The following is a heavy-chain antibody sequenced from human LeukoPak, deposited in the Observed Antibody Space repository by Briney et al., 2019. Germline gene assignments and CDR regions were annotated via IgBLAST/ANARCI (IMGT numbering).Heavy chain of an antibody. Sequence: GGSLRLSCVASGFTFSSYSMNWVRQAPGKGLGWASSISSSSSYIYYADSVKGRFTISRDNAKNSLYLQMNSLRAEDTAVYYCAELGITMIGGVWGKGTTVTISS. V-gene: IGHV3-21*01. CDR1: GFTFSSYS. CDR2: ISSSSSYI. D-gene: IGHD3-10*02. J-gene: IGHJ6*04. CDR3: AELGITMIGGV.